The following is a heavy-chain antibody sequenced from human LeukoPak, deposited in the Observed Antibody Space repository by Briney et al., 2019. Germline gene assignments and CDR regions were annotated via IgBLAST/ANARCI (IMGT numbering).Heavy chain of an antibody. CDR2: IGTAGDT. D-gene: IGHD3-3*01. J-gene: IGHJ3*02. V-gene: IGHV3-13*01. CDR3: ARGGVVIMRAFDI. CDR1: GFTFSSYW. Sequence: GGSLRLSCAASGFTFSSYWMHWVRQATGKGLEWVSAIGTAGDTYYPGSVKGRFTISRENAKNSLQLQMNSLRAEDTAVYYCARGGVVIMRAFDIWGQGTMVTVSS.